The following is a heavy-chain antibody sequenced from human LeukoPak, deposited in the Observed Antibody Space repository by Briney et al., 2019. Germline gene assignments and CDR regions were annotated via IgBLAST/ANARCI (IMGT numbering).Heavy chain of an antibody. CDR3: ARANLGAMAAMAPVDY. D-gene: IGHD5-18*01. CDR1: GYTFTSYG. Sequence: ASVKVSCKASGYTFTSYGISWVRQAPGQGLEWMGWISAYNGNTNYAQKFQGRVTITADKSTSTAYMELSSLRSEDTAVYYCARANLGAMAAMAPVDYWGQGTLVTVSS. CDR2: ISAYNGNT. J-gene: IGHJ4*02. V-gene: IGHV1-18*04.